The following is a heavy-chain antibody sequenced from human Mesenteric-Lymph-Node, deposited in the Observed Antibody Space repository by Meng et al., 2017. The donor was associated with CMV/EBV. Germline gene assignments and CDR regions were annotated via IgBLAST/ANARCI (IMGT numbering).Heavy chain of an antibody. Sequence: GGSLRLSCKASGYTFTSYSIAWVRQMPGQGLEWMGIIYSGGSDTRYSPSLQGQVTFSADNSITTAYLQWNRLTASDTAIYYCARSPSNSGRLDFWGQGTLVTVSS. CDR3: ARSPSNSGRLDF. CDR2: IYSGGSDT. V-gene: IGHV5-51*01. J-gene: IGHJ4*02. D-gene: IGHD2/OR15-2a*01. CDR1: GYTFTSYS.